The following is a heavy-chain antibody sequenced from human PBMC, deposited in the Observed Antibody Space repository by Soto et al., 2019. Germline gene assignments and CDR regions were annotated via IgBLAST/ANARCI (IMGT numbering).Heavy chain of an antibody. Sequence: GESLKISCAASGFTFSNAWMSWVRQAPGKGLEWVGRIKSKTDGGTTDYAAPVKGRFTISRDDSKNTLYLQMNSLKTEDTAVYYCTTDRGGTNWLNAFDIWGQGTMVTVSS. CDR2: IKSKTDGGTT. V-gene: IGHV3-15*01. CDR3: TTDRGGTNWLNAFDI. CDR1: GFTFSNAW. D-gene: IGHD1-1*01. J-gene: IGHJ3*02.